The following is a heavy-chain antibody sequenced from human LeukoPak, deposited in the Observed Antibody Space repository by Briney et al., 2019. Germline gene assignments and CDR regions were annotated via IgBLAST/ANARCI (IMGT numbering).Heavy chain of an antibody. J-gene: IGHJ6*02. CDR2: ISWNSGSI. V-gene: IGHV3-9*01. CDR3: AKDGDV. CDR1: GFTFDDYA. Sequence: PGGSLRLSCAASGFTFDDYAMHWVRQGPGKGLEWVSGISWNSGSIGYADSVKGRFTISRDNAKNSLYLQMNSLRAEDTALYYCAKDGDVWGQGTTVTVSS.